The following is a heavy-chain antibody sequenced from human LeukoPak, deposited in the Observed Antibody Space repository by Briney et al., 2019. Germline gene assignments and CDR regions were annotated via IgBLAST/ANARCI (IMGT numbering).Heavy chain of an antibody. J-gene: IGHJ6*03. CDR3: ARAIRHYYYYYMDV. D-gene: IGHD1-1*01. CDR2: INHSGST. Sequence: SETLSLTCTVSGASITSYYWSWIRQPPGKGLEWIGEINHSGSTNYNPSLKSRVTISVDTSKNQFSLKLSSVTAADTAVYYCARAIRHYYYYYMDVWGKGTTVTVSS. V-gene: IGHV4-34*01. CDR1: GASITSYY.